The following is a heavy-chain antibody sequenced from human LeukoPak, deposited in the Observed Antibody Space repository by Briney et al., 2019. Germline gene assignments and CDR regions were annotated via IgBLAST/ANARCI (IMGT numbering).Heavy chain of an antibody. CDR3: AREKDTAMVTYFDY. CDR1: GFTFSSYG. V-gene: IGHV3-33*01. Sequence: GGSLRLSCAASGFTFSSYGMHWVRQAPGKGPEWVAVIWYDGSNKYYADSVKGRFTISRDNSKNTLYLQMNSLRAEDTAVYYCAREKDTAMVTYFDYWGQGTLVTVSS. CDR2: IWYDGSNK. D-gene: IGHD5-18*01. J-gene: IGHJ4*02.